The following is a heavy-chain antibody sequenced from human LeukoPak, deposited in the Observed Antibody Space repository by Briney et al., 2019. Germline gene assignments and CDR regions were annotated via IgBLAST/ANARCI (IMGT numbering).Heavy chain of an antibody. CDR3: AKEQDNLLLLSHFDS. V-gene: IGHV3-23*01. Sequence: GGSLRLSCAASGFTFNNYAMNWVRQTPGKGLQWASAVSGDGQRTFYADSVKGRFTIFRDNSMNTLSLQMNSLRVEDTAVYYCAKEQDNLLLLSHFDSWGQGILVTVSA. J-gene: IGHJ4*02. CDR1: GFTFNNYA. CDR2: VSGDGQRT. D-gene: IGHD1-14*01.